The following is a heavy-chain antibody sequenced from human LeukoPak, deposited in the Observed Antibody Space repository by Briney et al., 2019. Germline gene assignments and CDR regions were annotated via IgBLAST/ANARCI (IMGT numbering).Heavy chain of an antibody. CDR3: AREQDDILTGYNAFDI. V-gene: IGHV3-7*01. J-gene: IGHJ3*02. D-gene: IGHD3-9*01. CDR2: IKQDGSEK. Sequence: GGSLRLSCAASGFTFSSYWMSWVRQAPGKGLEWVANIKQDGSEKYYVDSVKGRFTISRDNAKNSLYLQMNSLRAEDTAVYYCAREQDDILTGYNAFDIWGQGTMVTVSS. CDR1: GFTFSSYW.